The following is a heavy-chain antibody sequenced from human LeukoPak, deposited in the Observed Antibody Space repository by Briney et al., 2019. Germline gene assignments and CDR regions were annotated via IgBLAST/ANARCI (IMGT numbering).Heavy chain of an antibody. CDR3: ARDGGSGNPGADY. Sequence: GGSLRLSCAASGFTFGSYWMSWVRQAPGEGREWVANIKPDGSEKYYVDSVKGRFTISRDNAENSLYLQMNCLRAEDTAVYYCARDGGSGNPGADYWGQGTLVTVSS. CDR2: IKPDGSEK. J-gene: IGHJ4*02. CDR1: GFTFGSYW. V-gene: IGHV3-7*01. D-gene: IGHD2-15*01.